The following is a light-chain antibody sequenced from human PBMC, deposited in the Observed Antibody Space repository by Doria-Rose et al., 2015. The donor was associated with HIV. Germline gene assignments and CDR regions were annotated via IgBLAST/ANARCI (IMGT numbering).Light chain of an antibody. CDR2: DGS. V-gene: IGKV3-20*01. CDR1: QSFSSTY. Sequence: TQSPGTPSLSPGERATLSCRASQSFSSTYLAWYQQKSGQAPSLLIYDGSTRATGIPDRFGASGSWTDFTLTINRLEPEDFALYYCHQYGTSWTFGQGTKVEI. J-gene: IGKJ1*01. CDR3: HQYGTSWT.